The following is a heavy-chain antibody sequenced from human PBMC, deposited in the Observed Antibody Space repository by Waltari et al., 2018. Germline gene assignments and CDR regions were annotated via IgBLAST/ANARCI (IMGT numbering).Heavy chain of an antibody. CDR2: IIPIFGTA. V-gene: IGHV1-69*05. Sequence: QVQLVQSGAEVKKPGSSVKVSCKASGGTFSSYAISWVRKAPGQGLEWMGGIIPIFGTANYAQKFQGRVTITTDESTSTAYMELSSLRSEDTAVYYCARDEVIAADYYYYGMDVWGQGTTVTVSS. CDR3: ARDEVIAADYYYYGMDV. CDR1: GGTFSSYA. D-gene: IGHD6-25*01. J-gene: IGHJ6*02.